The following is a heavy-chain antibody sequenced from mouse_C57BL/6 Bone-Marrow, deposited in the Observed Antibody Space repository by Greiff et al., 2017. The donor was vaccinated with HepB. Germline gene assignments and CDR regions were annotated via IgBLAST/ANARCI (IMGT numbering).Heavy chain of an antibody. CDR3: ARDAGSPWYFDV. J-gene: IGHJ1*03. Sequence: DVKLVESGGGLVQSGRSLRLSCATSGFTFSDFYMEWVRQAPGKGLEWIAASRNKANDYTTEYSASVKGRFIVSRDTSQSILYLQMNALRAEDTAIYYCARDAGSPWYFDVWGTGTTVTVSS. CDR2: SRNKANDYTT. CDR1: GFTFSDFY. V-gene: IGHV7-1*01.